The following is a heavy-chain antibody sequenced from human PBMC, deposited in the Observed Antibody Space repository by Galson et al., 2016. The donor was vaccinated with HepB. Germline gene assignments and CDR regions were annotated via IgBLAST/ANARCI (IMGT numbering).Heavy chain of an antibody. V-gene: IGHV1-18*01. CDR1: GYTFTTYG. CDR2: ISGYNGNT. D-gene: IGHD6-13*01. Sequence: SVKVSCKASGYTFTTYGISWVRQAPGQGLEWMGWISGYNGNTNYAQKLQGRVTMTTDTSTTTAYMGLRSLRSDDTAVYFCARIALGVAATGTGGVPFDPWGQGTLVTVSS. CDR3: ARIALGVAATGTGGVPFDP. J-gene: IGHJ5*02.